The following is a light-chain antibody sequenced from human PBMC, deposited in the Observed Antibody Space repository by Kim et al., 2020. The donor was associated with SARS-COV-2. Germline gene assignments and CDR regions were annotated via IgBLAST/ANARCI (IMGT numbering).Light chain of an antibody. V-gene: IGLV3-1*01. Sequence: PGQTASITCSGDKLGDKYACWYQQKPGQSPVLVIYQDSKRPSGIPERFSGSNSGNTATLTISGTQAMDEADYYCQAWDSSTTSWVFGGGTQLTVL. J-gene: IGLJ3*02. CDR1: KLGDKY. CDR3: QAWDSSTTSWV. CDR2: QDS.